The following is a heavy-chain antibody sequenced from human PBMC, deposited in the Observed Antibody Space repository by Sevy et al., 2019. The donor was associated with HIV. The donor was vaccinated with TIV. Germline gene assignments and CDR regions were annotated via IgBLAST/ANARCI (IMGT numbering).Heavy chain of an antibody. J-gene: IGHJ5*02. CDR2: INHSGST. CDR1: GGSFSGYY. D-gene: IGHD3-3*01. Sequence: LLQLRRPSLTCAVYGGSFSGYYWSWIRQPPGKGLEWIGEINHSGSTNYNPSLKSRVTISVDTSKNQFSLKLSSVTAADTAVYYCARGILRLENYDFWSGERNDNWFDPWGQGTLVTVSS. CDR3: ARGILRLENYDFWSGERNDNWFDP. V-gene: IGHV4-34*01.